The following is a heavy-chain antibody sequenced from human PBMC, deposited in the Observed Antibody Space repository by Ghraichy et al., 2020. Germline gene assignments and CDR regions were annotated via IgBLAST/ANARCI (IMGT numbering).Heavy chain of an antibody. Sequence: SETLSLTCTVSGGSISSYYWSWIRQPPGKGLEWIGYIYYSGSTNYNPSLKSRVTISVDTSKNQFSLKLSSVTAADTAVYYCARAPPDPEYYDSSGYPYYFDYWGQGTLVTVSS. CDR2: IYYSGST. V-gene: IGHV4-59*01. CDR1: GGSISSYY. D-gene: IGHD3-22*01. CDR3: ARAPPDPEYYDSSGYPYYFDY. J-gene: IGHJ4*02.